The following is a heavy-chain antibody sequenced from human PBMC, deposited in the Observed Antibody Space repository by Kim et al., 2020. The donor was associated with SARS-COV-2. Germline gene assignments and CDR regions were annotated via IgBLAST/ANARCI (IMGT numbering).Heavy chain of an antibody. D-gene: IGHD3-16*02. V-gene: IGHV3-11*05. CDR3: ARVGYDYVWGSYRDYYYYYGMDV. CDR1: GFTFSDYY. J-gene: IGHJ6*02. Sequence: GSLRLSCAASGFTFSDYYMSWIHQAPGKGLEWVSYISSSSSYTNYADSVKGRFTISRDNAKNSLYLQMNSLRAEDTAVYYCARVGYDYVWGSYRDYYYYYGMDVWGQGTTVTVSS. CDR2: ISSSSSYT.